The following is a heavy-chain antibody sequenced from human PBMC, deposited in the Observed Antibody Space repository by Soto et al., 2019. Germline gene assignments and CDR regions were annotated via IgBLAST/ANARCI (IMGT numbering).Heavy chain of an antibody. CDR1: GGSISSYY. J-gene: IGHJ4*02. CDR2: IYYSGST. D-gene: IGHD3-10*01. CDR3: AGHHYGSGSTYVGY. V-gene: IGHV4-59*08. Sequence: QVQLQESGPGLVKPSETLSLTCTVSGGSISSYYRSWIRQPPGKGLEWIGYIYYSGSTNYNPSLKSRATIEVNTSKNQFSVELTSMPAADTAVYYCAGHHYGSGSTYVGYWGQGTLVTVS.